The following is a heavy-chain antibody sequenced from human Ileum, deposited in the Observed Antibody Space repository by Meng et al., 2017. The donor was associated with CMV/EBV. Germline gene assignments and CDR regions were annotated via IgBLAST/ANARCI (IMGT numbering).Heavy chain of an antibody. CDR1: GGSISGYY. J-gene: IGHJ4*02. CDR3: ARGSSSWAFDY. D-gene: IGHD2-2*01. CDR2: VYSSGST. V-gene: IGHV4-4*07. Sequence: QVRLQESGPGLVKPSETLSLTFTVSGGSISGYYWSWIRQPATKGLEWIGRVYSSGSTDYNPSLQSRVTMSVDTSKNQFSLKLSSVTAADTAVYYCARGSSSWAFDYWGQGTLVTVSS.